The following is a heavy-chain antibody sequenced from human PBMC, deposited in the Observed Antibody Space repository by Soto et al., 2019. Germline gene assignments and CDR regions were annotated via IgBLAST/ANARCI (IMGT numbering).Heavy chain of an antibody. D-gene: IGHD2-8*01. Sequence: GASVKVSCKASGYTFTSYDINWVRQATGQGLEWMGWMNPNSGNTGYAQKFQGRVTMTRNTSISTAYMELSSLRSEDTAVYYCARTRLYCTNGVCYIDYWGQGTQVTVSS. CDR3: ARTRLYCTNGVCYIDY. CDR1: GYTFTSYD. J-gene: IGHJ4*02. CDR2: MNPNSGNT. V-gene: IGHV1-8*01.